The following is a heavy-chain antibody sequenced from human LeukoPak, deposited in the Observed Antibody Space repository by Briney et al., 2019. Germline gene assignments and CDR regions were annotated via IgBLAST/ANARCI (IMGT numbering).Heavy chain of an antibody. J-gene: IGHJ5*02. Sequence: ASVKVSCKASGYTFTSYDINWVRQATGQGLEWMGWMNPNSGNTGYAQKFQGRVTMTRNTSISTAYMELSSLRSEDTALYYCATLSMVRGVPGTWGQGTLVTVSS. CDR1: GYTFTSYD. V-gene: IGHV1-8*01. D-gene: IGHD3-10*01. CDR2: MNPNSGNT. CDR3: ATLSMVRGVPGT.